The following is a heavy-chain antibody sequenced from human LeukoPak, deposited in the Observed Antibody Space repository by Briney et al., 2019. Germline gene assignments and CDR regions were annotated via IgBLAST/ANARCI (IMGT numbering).Heavy chain of an antibody. CDR1: GWSFNDYY. CDR2: INARGDT. V-gene: IGHV4-34*01. CDR3: ARGQVPAARGYNWFDP. D-gene: IGHD2-2*01. J-gene: IGHJ5*02. Sequence: PSETLSLTCAVYGWSFNDYYWNWIRQPPGKGPEWIGEINARGDTNYNPSLKSRVTISADTSKKQFSLRLTPMIAADTALYYCARGQVPAARGYNWFDPWGQGTLVTVSS.